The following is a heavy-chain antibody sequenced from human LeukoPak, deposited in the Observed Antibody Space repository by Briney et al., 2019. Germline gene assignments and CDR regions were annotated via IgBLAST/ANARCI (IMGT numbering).Heavy chain of an antibody. Sequence: GGSLRLSCAASGFTFDDYTMHWVRQAPGKGLEWVAVISYDGSNKYYADSVKGRFTISRDNSKNSLYLQMNSLRAEDTAVYYCARVTFSKAAGGNWFDPWGQGTLVTVSS. CDR3: ARVTFSKAAGGNWFDP. J-gene: IGHJ5*02. CDR1: GFTFDDYT. CDR2: ISYDGSNK. V-gene: IGHV3-30-3*01. D-gene: IGHD6-13*01.